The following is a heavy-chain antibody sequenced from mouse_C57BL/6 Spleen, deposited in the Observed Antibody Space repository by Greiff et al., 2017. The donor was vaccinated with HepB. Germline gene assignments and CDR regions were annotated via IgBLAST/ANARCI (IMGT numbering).Heavy chain of an antibody. CDR2: INPGSGGT. CDR3: ARSYYGSFPYYFDY. V-gene: IGHV1-54*01. CDR1: GYAFTNYL. Sequence: QVQLQQSGAELVRPGTSVKVSCKASGYAFTNYLIEWVKQRPGQGLEWIGVINPGSGGTNYNEKFKGKATLTADKSSSTAYMQLSSLTSEDSAVYFCARSYYGSFPYYFDYWGQGTTLTVSS. D-gene: IGHD1-1*01. J-gene: IGHJ2*01.